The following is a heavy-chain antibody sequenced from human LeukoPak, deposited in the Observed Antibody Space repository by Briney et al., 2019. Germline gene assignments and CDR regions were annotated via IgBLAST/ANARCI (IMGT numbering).Heavy chain of an antibody. D-gene: IGHD2-15*01. CDR3: ARVGCSGGSCYPDY. J-gene: IGHJ4*02. Sequence: SETLSLICTVSGASISTSYWYWIRQPPGKGLEWIGYIHYSGDINYNPSLKSRVTISAYTSKNQLSLKLSSVTAADTAVYYCARVGCSGGSCYPDYWGQGTLVTVSS. CDR1: GASISTSY. V-gene: IGHV4-59*01. CDR2: IHYSGDI.